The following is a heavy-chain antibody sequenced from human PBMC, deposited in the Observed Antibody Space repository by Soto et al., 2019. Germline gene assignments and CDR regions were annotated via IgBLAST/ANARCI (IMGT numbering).Heavy chain of an antibody. D-gene: IGHD3-10*01. Sequence: PGGSLRLSCAASGFSFTNHAMSWVRQAPGKELEWVSAISIRGERTYYADSVKGRFTISRDNSRNTLYLHMYSLRAEDTAVYFCAQNGGSGTFYAFDDWGQGTLVTVSS. V-gene: IGHV3-23*01. CDR2: ISIRGERT. CDR1: GFSFTNHA. CDR3: AQNGGSGTFYAFDD. J-gene: IGHJ4*02.